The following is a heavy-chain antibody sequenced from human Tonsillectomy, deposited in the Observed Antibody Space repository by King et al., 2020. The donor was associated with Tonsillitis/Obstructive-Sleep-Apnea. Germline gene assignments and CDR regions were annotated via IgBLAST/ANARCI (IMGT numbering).Heavy chain of an antibody. CDR3: AREGPAAGTGGFDY. Sequence: VQLVESGGGLAQPGGSLRLSCAASGFTFSNYWMSWVRQAPGKGLEGGATIKEDGSEKNYVDSVKGRFTISRDNAENSLYLQISSLRAEDTAVYYCAREGPAAGTGGFDYWGQGSLVTVSS. D-gene: IGHD6-13*01. CDR1: GFTFSNYW. CDR2: IKEDGSEK. V-gene: IGHV3-7*03. J-gene: IGHJ4*02.